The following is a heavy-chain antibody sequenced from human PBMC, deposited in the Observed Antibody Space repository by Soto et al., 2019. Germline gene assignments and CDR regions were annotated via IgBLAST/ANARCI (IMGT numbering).Heavy chain of an antibody. J-gene: IGHJ5*02. Sequence: ASVQVSCKSSGYTFTALYMNWVRQAPGQGLEWMGWVNPNTGLTKLAQKFQGRVTMTRDTSISTAYMELTRVTSDDTAVYYCTTLRLESWGQGTLVTVSS. V-gene: IGHV1-2*02. D-gene: IGHD1-1*01. CDR2: VNPNTGLT. CDR3: TTLRLES. CDR1: GYTFTALY.